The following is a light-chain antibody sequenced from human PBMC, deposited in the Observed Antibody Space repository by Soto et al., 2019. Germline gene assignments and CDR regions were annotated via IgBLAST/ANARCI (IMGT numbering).Light chain of an antibody. J-gene: IGLJ3*02. Sequence: QSVLTQPPSVSAAPGQTVTVSCSGNSSNIGNSYVSWYQQFPGTAPRLLIYDDNKRPSGIRDRFSGSKSGTSATLAITGHQTGDEAVYYCGTWDSSLTNGRAVFGGGTKLTVL. CDR3: GTWDSSLTNGRAV. CDR2: DDN. V-gene: IGLV1-51*01. CDR1: SSNIGNSY.